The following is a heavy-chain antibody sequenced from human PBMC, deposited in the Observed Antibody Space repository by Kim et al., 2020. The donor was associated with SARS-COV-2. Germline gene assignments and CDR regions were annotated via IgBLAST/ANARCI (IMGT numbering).Heavy chain of an antibody. CDR2: ISGSGGST. CDR1: GFTFSSYA. J-gene: IGHJ4*02. CDR3: AKYGYSYGYGPYYFDY. D-gene: IGHD5-18*01. Sequence: GGSLRLSCAASGFTFSSYAMSWVRQAPGKGLEWVSAISGSGGSTYYADSVKGRFTISRDNSKNTLYLQMNSLRAEDTAVYYCAKYGYSYGYGPYYFDYWGQGTLVTVSS. V-gene: IGHV3-23*01.